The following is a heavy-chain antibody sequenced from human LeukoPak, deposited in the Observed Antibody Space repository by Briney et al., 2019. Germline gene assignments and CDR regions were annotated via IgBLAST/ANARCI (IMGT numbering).Heavy chain of an antibody. J-gene: IGHJ4*02. V-gene: IGHV4-38-2*01. CDR1: GYSISSGYY. Sequence: SETLSLXCAVSGYSISSGYYWGGSRQPPGKGLEWIGRIYHSGSTYYNPSLKSRVTISVDTSKNQFSLKLSSVTAADTAVYYCARLRVAVAENWGQGTLVTVSS. D-gene: IGHD6-19*01. CDR2: IYHSGST. CDR3: ARLRVAVAEN.